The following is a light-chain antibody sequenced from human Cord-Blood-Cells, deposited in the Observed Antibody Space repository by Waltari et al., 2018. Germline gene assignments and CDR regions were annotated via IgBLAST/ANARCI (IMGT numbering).Light chain of an antibody. Sequence: DIQMTQSPYSPSASLGYRVTITCRASQSISSYLNWYQQKPGKAPNLLIYAASSLQSGVPSRFSGSGSGTDFTLTISSLQPEDFATYYCQQSYSTPYSFGQGTKLEIK. J-gene: IGKJ2*03. CDR3: QQSYSTPYS. CDR2: AAS. V-gene: IGKV1-39*01. CDR1: QSISSY.